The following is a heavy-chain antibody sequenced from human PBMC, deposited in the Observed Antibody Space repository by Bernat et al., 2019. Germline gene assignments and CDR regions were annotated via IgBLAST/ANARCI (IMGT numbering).Heavy chain of an antibody. D-gene: IGHD5-12*01. CDR1: GLKFRNYG. V-gene: IGHV3-33*01. Sequence: QVQLVESGGGVVQPGTSLRLSCAASGLKFRNYGMHWVRQAPGKGLEWVAVIWYDGSNKYYADSVKGRFTISRDNSKNTLYMEMNSLRAEDTAVYYCARRAYSGYDDSFYFDYWGQGTLVTVSS. CDR3: ARRAYSGYDDSFYFDY. CDR2: IWYDGSNK. J-gene: IGHJ4*02.